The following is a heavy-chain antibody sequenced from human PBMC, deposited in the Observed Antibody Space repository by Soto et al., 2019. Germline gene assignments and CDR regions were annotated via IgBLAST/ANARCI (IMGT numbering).Heavy chain of an antibody. CDR3: ARGMQGYYYYGMDV. V-gene: IGHV4-31*03. CDR1: GGSISSGGYY. CDR2: IYYSGST. J-gene: IGHJ6*02. Sequence: SETLSLTCTVSGGSISSGGYYWSWIRQHPGKGLEWIGYIYYSGSTYYNPSLKSRVTISVDTSKNQFSLKLSSVTAADTAVYYCARGMQGYYYYGMDVWGQGTTVTVSS.